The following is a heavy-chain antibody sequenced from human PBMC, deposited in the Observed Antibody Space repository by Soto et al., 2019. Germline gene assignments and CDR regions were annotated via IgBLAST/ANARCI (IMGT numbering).Heavy chain of an antibody. D-gene: IGHD1-1*01. V-gene: IGHV1-18*01. CDR1: GYAFTTYG. CDR3: ARGRYGDY. Sequence: QVHLVQSGAEVKKPGASVKVSCQGSGYAFTTYGITWVRQAPGQGLEWMGWISAHNGNTNYAQKLQGRDTVTRDTSTSTAYMELRSLRYDDTVVYYCARGRYGDYWGQGALVTVSS. CDR2: ISAHNGNT. J-gene: IGHJ4*02.